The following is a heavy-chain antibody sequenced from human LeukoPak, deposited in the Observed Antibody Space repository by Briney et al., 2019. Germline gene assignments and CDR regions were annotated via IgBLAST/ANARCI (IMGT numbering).Heavy chain of an antibody. CDR3: ARDSRRVGATGGSDY. V-gene: IGHV3-7*03. D-gene: IGHD1-26*01. CDR2: IKQDGSVK. Sequence: GGSLRLSCVASGFTFSDYWMSWVRQAPGKGLEWVANIKQDGSVKNYVDSVKGRSTISRDNAKNSLYLQLNSLRADDTAVYYCARDSRRVGATGGSDYWGQGTLVTVSS. J-gene: IGHJ4*02. CDR1: GFTFSDYW.